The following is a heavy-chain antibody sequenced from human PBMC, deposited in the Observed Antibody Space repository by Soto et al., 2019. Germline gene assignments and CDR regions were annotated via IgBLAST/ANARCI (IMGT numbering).Heavy chain of an antibody. Sequence: QVQLVESGGGVVQPGRSLRLSCAASGFTFSSYGMHWVRQAPGKGLEWVAVIWYDGSNKYYADSVKGRFTISRDNSKNTLYLQMNSLRAEDTAVYYCSRDSRGAFDIWGQGTMVTVSS. CDR1: GFTFSSYG. V-gene: IGHV3-33*01. CDR2: IWYDGSNK. J-gene: IGHJ3*02. D-gene: IGHD6-25*01. CDR3: SRDSRGAFDI.